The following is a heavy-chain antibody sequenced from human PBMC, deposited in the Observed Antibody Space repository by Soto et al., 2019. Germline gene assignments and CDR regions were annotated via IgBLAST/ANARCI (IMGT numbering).Heavy chain of an antibody. J-gene: IGHJ4*02. CDR2: ISGSGGST. V-gene: IGHV3-23*01. Sequence: HPGGSLRLSCAASGFTFSSYAMSWVRQAPGKGLEWVSAISGSGGSTYYADSVKGRFTISRDNSKNTLYLQMNSLRAEDTAVYYCAKVLWACGGDCQDDFDYWGQGTLVTVSS. CDR1: GFTFSSYA. D-gene: IGHD2-21*02. CDR3: AKVLWACGGDCQDDFDY.